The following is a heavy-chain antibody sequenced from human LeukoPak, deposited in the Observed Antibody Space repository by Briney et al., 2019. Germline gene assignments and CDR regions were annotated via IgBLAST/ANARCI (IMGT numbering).Heavy chain of an antibody. CDR1: GYTFTGYY. Sequence: GASVKVSCKASGYTFTGYYMHWVRQAPGQGLEWMGWINPNSGGTNYAQKFQGRVTMTRDTSISTAYMELSRLRSDDTAVYHCARDTPYYYDSSGYPLVADWGQGTLVTVSS. CDR3: ARDTPYYYDSSGYPLVAD. V-gene: IGHV1-2*02. CDR2: INPNSGGT. J-gene: IGHJ4*02. D-gene: IGHD3-22*01.